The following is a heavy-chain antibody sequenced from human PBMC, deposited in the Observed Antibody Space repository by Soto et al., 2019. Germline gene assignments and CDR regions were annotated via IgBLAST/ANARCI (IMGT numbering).Heavy chain of an antibody. D-gene: IGHD2-15*01. CDR2: IIPIFGTA. CDR3: ARGYCSGGSCYSGDY. CDR1: GGTFSSYA. J-gene: IGHJ4*02. Sequence: GASVKVSCKASGGTFSSYAISWVRQAPGQGLEWMGGIIPIFGTANYAQKFQDRVTITADESTSTAYMELSSLRSEDTAVYYCARGYCSGGSCYSGDYWGQGTLVTVSS. V-gene: IGHV1-69*13.